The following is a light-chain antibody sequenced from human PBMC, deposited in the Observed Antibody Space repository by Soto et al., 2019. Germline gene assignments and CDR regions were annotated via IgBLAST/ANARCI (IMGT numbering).Light chain of an antibody. CDR2: DAS. CDR1: QSVSSY. CDR3: QQRSNWPT. Sequence: EIVLTQSPATLSLSPGERATLSCRASQSVSSYLAWYQQKPGQAPRLLIYDASNRATGIPARFSGSGSGTDFTLTISSREPEDVAVYYCQQRSNWPTFGGGTEVEIK. J-gene: IGKJ4*01. V-gene: IGKV3-11*01.